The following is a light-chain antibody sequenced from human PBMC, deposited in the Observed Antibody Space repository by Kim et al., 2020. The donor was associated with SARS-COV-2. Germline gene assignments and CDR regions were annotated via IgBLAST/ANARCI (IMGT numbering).Light chain of an antibody. CDR3: SAWDSGLNAWV. CDR1: SNNVGDQG. J-gene: IGLJ3*02. Sequence: QAGLTQPPSVSKDLRQTATLTCTGNSNNVGDQGAAWLQQHQGHPPKLLFYRNNNRPSGISERLSASRSGDTASLTITGLQPEDEADYYCSAWDSGLNAWVFGGGTKVTVL. CDR2: RNN. V-gene: IGLV10-54*01.